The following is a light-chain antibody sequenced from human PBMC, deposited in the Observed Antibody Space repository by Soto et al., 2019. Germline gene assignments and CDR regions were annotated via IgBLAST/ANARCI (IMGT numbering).Light chain of an antibody. J-gene: IGLJ2*01. CDR3: QSYDSSFVL. Sequence: NFMLTQPHSVSESPGETVTISCTRTSGGIGNNYVQWYQQRPGSAPTIVIYEHNQRPSGVPDRFSGSTDGSSNSASLTISGMQTEDEADYYGQSYDSSFVLFGGGTKVTVL. CDR1: SGGIGNNY. CDR2: EHN. V-gene: IGLV6-57*04.